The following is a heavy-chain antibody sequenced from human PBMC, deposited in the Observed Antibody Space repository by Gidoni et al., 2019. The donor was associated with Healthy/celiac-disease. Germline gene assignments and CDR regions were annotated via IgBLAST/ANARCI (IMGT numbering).Heavy chain of an antibody. J-gene: IGHJ3*02. CDR3: ARDFSSGIVVVTTYLYGAFDI. D-gene: IGHD3-22*01. V-gene: IGHV3-30-3*01. CDR2: ISYDGSNK. CDR1: GFTFSSYA. Sequence: QVQLVESGGGVVQPGRSLRLSCAASGFTFSSYAMHWVRQAPGKGLEWVAVISYDGSNKYYADSVKGRFTISRDNSKNTLYLQMNSLRAEDTAVYYCARDFSSGIVVVTTYLYGAFDIWGQGTMVTVSS.